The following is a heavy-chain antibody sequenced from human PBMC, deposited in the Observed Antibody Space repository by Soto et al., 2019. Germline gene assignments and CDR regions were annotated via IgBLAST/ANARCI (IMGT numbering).Heavy chain of an antibody. Sequence: SETLGVTCTFSVGSISSGYYGSWIRQHPVKGLEWIGYIYYSGNTYYNPSLKSRVSISLDTSKSQFSLKLDSVTAADTAVYYCARDAPVALGVTNSMDVWGQGTPVTVSS. D-gene: IGHD3-3*02. CDR1: VGSISSGYY. CDR2: IYYSGNT. J-gene: IGHJ6*01. CDR3: ARDAPVALGVTNSMDV. V-gene: IGHV4-31*03.